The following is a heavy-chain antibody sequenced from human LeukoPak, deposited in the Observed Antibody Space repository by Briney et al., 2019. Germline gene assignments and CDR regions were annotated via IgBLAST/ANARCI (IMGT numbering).Heavy chain of an antibody. CDR2: IDPSGAST. CDR3: ATRNAMDYDFWSGPTDY. Sequence: ASVKVSCKASEYTFTSHYMHWVRQAPGQGLEWMGIIDPSGASTNYAQKFQGRVTMTRDTSTSTVYMELSSLRSEDTAVYYCATRNAMDYDFWSGPTDYWGQGTLVTVSS. V-gene: IGHV1-46*01. D-gene: IGHD3-3*01. J-gene: IGHJ4*02. CDR1: EYTFTSHY.